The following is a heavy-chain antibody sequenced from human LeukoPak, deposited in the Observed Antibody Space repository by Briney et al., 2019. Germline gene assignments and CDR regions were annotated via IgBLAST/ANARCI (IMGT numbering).Heavy chain of an antibody. V-gene: IGHV3-48*03. CDR3: ARGPYSSNWYVDY. D-gene: IGHD6-13*01. Sequence: GGSLRLSCAASGFTPTSYEMNWVRLAPGRGLEWISYISRTGNSIYYADSVKGRFTVSRDSAKNSLYLQMNSLRAEDTAVYYCARGPYSSNWYVDYWGQGTLVTVAS. CDR2: ISRTGNSI. CDR1: GFTPTSYE. J-gene: IGHJ4*02.